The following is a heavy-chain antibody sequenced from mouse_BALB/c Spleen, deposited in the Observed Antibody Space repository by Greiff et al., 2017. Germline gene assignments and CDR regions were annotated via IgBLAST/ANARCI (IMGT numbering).Heavy chain of an antibody. CDR3: ARRDYYGSSLYAMDY. CDR2: ISYSGST. CDR1: GDSITSGY. Sequence: EVQLKESGPSLVKPSQTLSLTCSVTGDSITSGYWNWIRKFPGNKLEYMGYISYSGSTYYNPSLKSRISITRDTSKNQYYLQLNSVTTEDTATYYCARRDYYGSSLYAMDYWGQGTSVTVSS. J-gene: IGHJ4*01. V-gene: IGHV3-8*02. D-gene: IGHD1-1*01.